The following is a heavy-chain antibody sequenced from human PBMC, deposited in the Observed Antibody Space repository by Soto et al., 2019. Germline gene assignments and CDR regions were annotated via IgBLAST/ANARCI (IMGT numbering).Heavy chain of an antibody. CDR1: GYSFTSYW. J-gene: IGHJ5*02. CDR2: IDPSDSYT. V-gene: IGHV5-10-1*03. CDR3: ARQWLIAAAGIGWFDP. Sequence: EVQLVQSGAEVKKPGESLRISCKGSGYSFTSYWISWVRQMPGKGLEWMGRIDPSDSYTNYSPSFQGHVTISADKSISTAYLQWSSLKASDTAMYYCARQWLIAAAGIGWFDPWGQGTLVTVSS. D-gene: IGHD6-13*01.